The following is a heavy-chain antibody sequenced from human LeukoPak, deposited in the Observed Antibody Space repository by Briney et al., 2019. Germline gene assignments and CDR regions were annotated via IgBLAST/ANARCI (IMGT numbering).Heavy chain of an antibody. V-gene: IGHV4-59*08. CDR3: ARHNDFWSGYPLDY. J-gene: IGHJ4*02. D-gene: IGHD3-3*01. CDR2: IYYSGST. Sequence: SETLSLTCAVYGGSFSGYYWSWIRQPPGKGLEWIGYIYYSGSTNYNPSLKSRVTISVDASKNQFSLKLSSVTAADTAVYYCARHNDFWSGYPLDYWGQGTLVTVSS. CDR1: GGSFSGYY.